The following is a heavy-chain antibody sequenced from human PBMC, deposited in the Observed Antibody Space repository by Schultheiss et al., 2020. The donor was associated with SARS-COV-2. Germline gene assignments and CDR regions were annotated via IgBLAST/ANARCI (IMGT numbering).Heavy chain of an antibody. Sequence: SETLSLTCAVSGGSISSGGYYWSWIRQPPGKGLEWIGSIFYSGKTYYNPSLQSRVTISVDTSKNQFSLKLSSVTAADTAVYYCARDPTRPPYSSSSLEGYYYYGMDVWGQGTTVTVSS. V-gene: IGHV4-39*02. CDR3: ARDPTRPPYSSSSLEGYYYYGMDV. CDR2: IFYSGKT. J-gene: IGHJ6*02. CDR1: GGSISSGGYY. D-gene: IGHD6-6*01.